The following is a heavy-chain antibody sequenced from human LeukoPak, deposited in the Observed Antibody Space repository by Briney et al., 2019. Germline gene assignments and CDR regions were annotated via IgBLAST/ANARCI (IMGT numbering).Heavy chain of an antibody. CDR2: IIPIFGTA. J-gene: IGHJ3*02. CDR1: GGTFSSYA. Sequence: GASVKVSCKASGGTFSSYAISWVRQAPGQGLEWMGGIIPIFGTANYAQKFQGRVTITTDESTSTAYMELSSLRSEDTAVYYCAAGGSYTHDAFDIWGQGTMVTVSS. CDR3: AAGGSYTHDAFDI. D-gene: IGHD1-26*01. V-gene: IGHV1-69*05.